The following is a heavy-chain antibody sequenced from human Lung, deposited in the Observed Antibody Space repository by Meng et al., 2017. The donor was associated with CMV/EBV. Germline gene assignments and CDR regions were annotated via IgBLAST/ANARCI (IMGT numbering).Heavy chain of an antibody. CDR1: GYTFTSYY. D-gene: IGHD2-2*02. Sequence: GESLKISCAASGYTFTSYYMHWVRQAPGQGLEWMGIINPSGGSTSYAQKFQGRVTMTRDTSTSTVYMELSSLRSEDTAVYYCARLYCSSTSCYTAGYFQHWGQGXLVTVSS. CDR3: ARLYCSSTSCYTAGYFQH. J-gene: IGHJ1*01. V-gene: IGHV1-46*01. CDR2: INPSGGST.